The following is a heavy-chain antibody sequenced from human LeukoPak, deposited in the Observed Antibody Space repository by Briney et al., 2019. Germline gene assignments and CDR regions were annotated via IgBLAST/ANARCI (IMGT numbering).Heavy chain of an antibody. CDR2: INSDGSGT. D-gene: IGHD2-2*01. CDR1: GFTFSSYW. V-gene: IGHV3-74*01. J-gene: IGHJ4*02. Sequence: GGSLRLSCAASGFTFSSYWMHWVRQAPGKGLVWVSHINSDGSGTSYADSVKGRFTISRDNAKNTLYLQMNSLRAEDTAVYYCAKAYGYCTTTSCSHEEFDYWGQGTLVTVSS. CDR3: AKAYGYCTTTSCSHEEFDY.